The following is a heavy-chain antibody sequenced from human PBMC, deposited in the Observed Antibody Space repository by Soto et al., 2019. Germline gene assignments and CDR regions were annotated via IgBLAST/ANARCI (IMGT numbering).Heavy chain of an antibody. Sequence: QVQLVQSGAEVKRPGSSVKVSCKASGDTFNFYSINWVRQAPGLGLEWMGRVNPIVSMSNYAQKFQGRVTMTADKSTSTAYMELSSLRSEYKAIYYCASSYGSGYRAFDYWGQGALVTVSS. D-gene: IGHD3-10*01. CDR3: ASSYGSGYRAFDY. CDR1: GDTFNFYS. V-gene: IGHV1-69*02. CDR2: VNPIVSMS. J-gene: IGHJ4*02.